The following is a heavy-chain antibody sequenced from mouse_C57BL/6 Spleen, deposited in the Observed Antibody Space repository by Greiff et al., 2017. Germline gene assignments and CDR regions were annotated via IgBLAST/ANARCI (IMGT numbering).Heavy chain of an antibody. Sequence: VQLQQPGAELVMPGASVKLSCKASGYTFTSYWMHWVKQRPGQGLEWIGEIDPSDSYTNYNQKFKGKSTLTVDKSSRTAYMQLSSLTSEDSAVYYCARKGPTVVEGYFDVWGTGTTVTVSS. V-gene: IGHV1-69*01. CDR1: GYTFTSYW. CDR3: ARKGPTVVEGYFDV. CDR2: IDPSDSYT. J-gene: IGHJ1*03. D-gene: IGHD1-1*01.